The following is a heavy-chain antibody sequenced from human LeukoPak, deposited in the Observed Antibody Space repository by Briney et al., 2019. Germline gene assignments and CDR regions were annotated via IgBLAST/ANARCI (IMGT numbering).Heavy chain of an antibody. CDR3: ARHPNSNWDY. V-gene: IGHV3-7*03. Sequence: GGSLRLSCGVSGFTFRNYWMTWVRQVPGKGLEWVVNINEGGNEKNYVDSVKGRFTVSRDNAQNSLYLQMNSLRVEDTAVYYCARHPNSNWDYWGQGTLVTVSS. CDR1: GFTFRNYW. J-gene: IGHJ4*02. D-gene: IGHD1-1*01. CDR2: INEGGNEK.